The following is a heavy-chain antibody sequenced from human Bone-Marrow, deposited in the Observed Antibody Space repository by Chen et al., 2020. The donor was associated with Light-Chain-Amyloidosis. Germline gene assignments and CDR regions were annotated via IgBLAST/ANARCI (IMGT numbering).Heavy chain of an antibody. CDR3: ARDPRYNSNFCVY. D-gene: IGHD1-1*01. CDR1: GFTFRHYG. CDR2: IWYDGSAQ. V-gene: IGHV3-33*01. J-gene: IGHJ4*02. Sequence: QVQLMESGGDVVQPGRSLRLSCAVSGFTFRHYGMHWVRQAPGKGLEWVAVIWYDGSAQFYADSVKGRFIISRDDSKNTVYLQMNSLIVDDTAVYFCARDPRYNSNFCVYWGLGTQVIVSS.